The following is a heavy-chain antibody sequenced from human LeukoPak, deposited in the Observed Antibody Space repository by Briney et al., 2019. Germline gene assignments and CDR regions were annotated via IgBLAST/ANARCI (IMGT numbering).Heavy chain of an antibody. CDR1: GFTFSSYA. J-gene: IGHJ4*02. CDR2: IKSKTDGGTT. CDR3: TTDPTTTYYFDY. D-gene: IGHD1-1*01. V-gene: IGHV3-15*01. Sequence: GGSLRLSCAASGFTFSSYAMSWVRQAPGKGLEWVGRIKSKTDGGTTDYAAPVKGRFTISRDDSKNTLYLQMNSLKTEDTAVYYCTTDPTTTYYFDYWGQGTLVTVSS.